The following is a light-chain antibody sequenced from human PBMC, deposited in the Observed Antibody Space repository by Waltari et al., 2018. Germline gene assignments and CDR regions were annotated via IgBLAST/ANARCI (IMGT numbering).Light chain of an antibody. J-gene: IGKJ4*01. CDR1: QGVLYSSNNKNH. CDR3: QQYYSTPLT. V-gene: IGKV4-1*01. CDR2: WAS. Sequence: IVMTQSPDSLAVSLGERATMNCKSSQGVLYSSNNKNHLAWYQQKPGQPPKLLIYWASTRESGVPDRFSGSGSGTDFTLTISSLQAEDVAVYYCQQYYSTPLTFGGGTKVEIK.